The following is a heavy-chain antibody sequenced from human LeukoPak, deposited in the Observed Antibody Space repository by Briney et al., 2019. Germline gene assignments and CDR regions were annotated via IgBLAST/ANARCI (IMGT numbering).Heavy chain of an antibody. CDR2: ISWNSGTI. J-gene: IGHJ4*02. CDR1: GFTFDDYA. Sequence: GGSLRLSCAASGFTFDDYAMHWVRQAPGKGLEWVSGISWNSGTIAYADSVKGRFTISRDNSKNTLYLQLSSLRAEDTAVYYCAKDAAGDYADYWGQGTLVTVSS. V-gene: IGHV3-9*01. CDR3: AKDAAGDYADY.